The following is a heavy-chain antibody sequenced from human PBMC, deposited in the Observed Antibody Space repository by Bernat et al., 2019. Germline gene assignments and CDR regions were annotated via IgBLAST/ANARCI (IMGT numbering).Heavy chain of an antibody. CDR1: GFTFSSDG. CDR2: ISYDGDKK. D-gene: IGHD6-13*01. CDR3: AKDRSSSWTFDY. Sequence: QVQLVESGGGVVQPGRPLRLSCAASGFTFSSDGMHLVRQAPGKGLEWVTFISYDGDKKYYADSVKGRFTISRDNSKNTLSLQMSSLRAEDTAVYYCAKDRSSSWTFDYWGQGTLVIVSS. V-gene: IGHV3-30*18. J-gene: IGHJ4*02.